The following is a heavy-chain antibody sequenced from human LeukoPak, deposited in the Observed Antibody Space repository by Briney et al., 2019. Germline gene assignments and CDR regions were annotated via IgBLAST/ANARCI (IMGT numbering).Heavy chain of an antibody. CDR2: ISSSSSYI. D-gene: IGHD6-19*01. CDR3: ARAGGASYSSGWYGFYYYGMDV. J-gene: IGHJ6*02. CDR1: GFTFSSYS. Sequence: GGSLRLSCAASGFTFSSYSMNWVRRAPGKGLEWVSSISSSSSYIYYADSVKGRFTISRDNAKNSLYLQMNSLRAEDTAVYYCARAGGASYSSGWYGFYYYGMDVWGQGTTVTVSS. V-gene: IGHV3-21*01.